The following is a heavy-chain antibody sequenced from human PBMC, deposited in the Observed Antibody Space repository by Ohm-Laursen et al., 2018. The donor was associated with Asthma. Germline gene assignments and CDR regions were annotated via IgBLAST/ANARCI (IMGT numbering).Heavy chain of an antibody. J-gene: IGHJ4*02. CDR2: IWYGGSNK. Sequence: SLRLSCAASGFTLTSYDMYWVRQAPGKGLEFVAVIWYGGSNKYYTDSVKGRFTISRDNSKNTLYLQMNSLRAEDTAVYYCAKGDGWELPFDYGGQGTLVTVSS. V-gene: IGHV3-33*06. CDR1: GFTLTSYD. D-gene: IGHD1-26*01. CDR3: AKGDGWELPFDY.